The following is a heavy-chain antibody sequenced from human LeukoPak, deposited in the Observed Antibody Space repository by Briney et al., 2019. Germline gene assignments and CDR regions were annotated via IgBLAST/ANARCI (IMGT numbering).Heavy chain of an antibody. CDR1: GYTFTGYY. J-gene: IGHJ5*02. CDR2: INPSSGGT. Sequence: GASVKVSCKASGYTFTGYYMHWVRQAPGQGLEWMGWINPSSGGTNYAQKFQGRVTMTRDTSISTAYMELSRLRSDDTAVYYCARARRYCSSTSCSFDPWGQGTLVTVSS. V-gene: IGHV1-2*02. CDR3: ARARRYCSSTSCSFDP. D-gene: IGHD2-2*01.